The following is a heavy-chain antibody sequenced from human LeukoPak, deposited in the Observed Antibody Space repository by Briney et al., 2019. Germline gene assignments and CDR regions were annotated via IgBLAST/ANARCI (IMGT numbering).Heavy chain of an antibody. V-gene: IGHV3-23*01. CDR1: GFTFSSYA. Sequence: GGSLRLSCSASGFTFSSYATSWVRQAPGKGLEWVSSISGSGDSAYYADSVKGRFTISRDNSKYTLYLQMSSLRAEDTAVYYCAKLSSYDILTALGNWGQGTLVTVSS. D-gene: IGHD3-9*01. J-gene: IGHJ4*02. CDR3: AKLSSYDILTALGN. CDR2: ISGSGDSA.